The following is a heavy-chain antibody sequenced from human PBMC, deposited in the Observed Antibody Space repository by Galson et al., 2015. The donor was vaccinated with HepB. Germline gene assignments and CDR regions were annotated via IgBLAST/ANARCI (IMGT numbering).Heavy chain of an antibody. D-gene: IGHD6-19*01. Sequence: ETLSLTCTVSGGPVTNGRYYWSWIRQPPGKLLEWIGYNYYSGTTNYNPSLKSRVTMAVDTSKNQFSLKLSSVTAADTAVYYCARDEEGYVTGWKPGYFDYWGQGTLVTVSS. CDR3: ARDEEGYVTGWKPGYFDY. V-gene: IGHV4-61*01. J-gene: IGHJ4*02. CDR2: NYYSGTT. CDR1: GGPVTNGRYY.